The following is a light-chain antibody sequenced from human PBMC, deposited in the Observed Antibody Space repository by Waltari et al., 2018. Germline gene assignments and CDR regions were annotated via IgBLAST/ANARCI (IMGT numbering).Light chain of an antibody. CDR2: EVS. Sequence: QSALTQPASVSGSPGQSITIPCTGTSSDVGGYNYVSWYQQHPGKAPNLMLYEVSNRPSGVSNRFSGSKAGNTASLTITGLQTEDEADYYCRSYTSSGKGVFGGETKLT. CDR1: SSDVGGYNY. CDR3: RSYTSSGKGV. V-gene: IGLV2-14*01. J-gene: IGLJ2*01.